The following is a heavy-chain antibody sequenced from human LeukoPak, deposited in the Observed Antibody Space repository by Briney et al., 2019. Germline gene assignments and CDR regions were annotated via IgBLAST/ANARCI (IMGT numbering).Heavy chain of an antibody. CDR1: GGSISSYY. CDR3: ARDLERWYNNWFDP. J-gene: IGHJ5*02. CDR2: IYTSGST. V-gene: IGHV4-4*07. Sequence: SETLSLTCAVSGGSISSYYWNWIRQPAGKGLEWIGRIYTSGSTNYNPSLKSRVTMSVDTSKNQFSLKLSSVTAADTAVYYCARDLERWYNNWFDPWGQGTLVTVSS. D-gene: IGHD6-13*01.